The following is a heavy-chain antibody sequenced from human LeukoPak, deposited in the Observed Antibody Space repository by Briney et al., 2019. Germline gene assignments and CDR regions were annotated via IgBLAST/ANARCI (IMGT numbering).Heavy chain of an antibody. CDR3: VTWAGGNSDVASFDF. D-gene: IGHD2-21*01. V-gene: IGHV1-2*02. Sequence: ASVKVSCKASRYIFSDFYTHWVRQAAGRGFEWMGWISRYSGATKVAQKFQGRVPLTRDISISTMYVELSNLSSDDTGVYYCVTWAGGNSDVASFDFWGQGTLVIVSS. CDR1: RYIFSDFY. J-gene: IGHJ4*02. CDR2: ISRYSGAT.